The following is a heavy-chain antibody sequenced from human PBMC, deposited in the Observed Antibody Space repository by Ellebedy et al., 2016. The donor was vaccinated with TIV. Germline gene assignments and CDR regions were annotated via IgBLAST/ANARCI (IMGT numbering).Heavy chain of an antibody. J-gene: IGHJ4*02. V-gene: IGHV1-18*04. Sequence: AASVKVSCKASGYTFTHYGVGWVRQAPGQGLEWMGWISGYNGDTNYAQKLQDRVTMTTDTSTSTAYMELRSLRSDDTAVYYCARVPRQGLFDYWGQGTLVTVSS. CDR1: GYTFTHYG. CDR2: ISGYNGDT. D-gene: IGHD3/OR15-3a*01. CDR3: ARVPRQGLFDY.